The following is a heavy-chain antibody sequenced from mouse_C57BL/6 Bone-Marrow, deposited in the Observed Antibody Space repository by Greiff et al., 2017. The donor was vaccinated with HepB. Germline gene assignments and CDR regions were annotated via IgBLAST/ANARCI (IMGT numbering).Heavy chain of an antibody. Sequence: QVQLKESGPELVKPGASVKLSCKASGYTFTSYDINWVKQRPGQGLEWIGWIYPRDGSTKYNEKFKGKATLTVDTSSSTAYMELHSLTSEDSAVYFCARSPDYYGSSYGGYFDVWGTGTTVTVSS. V-gene: IGHV1-85*01. CDR1: GYTFTSYD. CDR2: IYPRDGST. CDR3: ARSPDYYGSSYGGYFDV. J-gene: IGHJ1*03. D-gene: IGHD1-1*01.